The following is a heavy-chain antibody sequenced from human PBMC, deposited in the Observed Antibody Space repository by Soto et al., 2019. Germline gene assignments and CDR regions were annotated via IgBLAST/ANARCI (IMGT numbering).Heavy chain of an antibody. V-gene: IGHV4-31*03. CDR3: ARDRGAAGPFDY. CDR1: GASLSSAHHY. D-gene: IGHD3-10*01. Sequence: PSETLSLTCTVSGASLSSAHHYWSWIRQHPGRGLEWIGYVYYSGNTYYNPSLKSRVTISVDTSKNQFSLKLSSVTAADTAVYYCARDRGAAGPFDYWRQGALVTVSS. CDR2: VYYSGNT. J-gene: IGHJ4*02.